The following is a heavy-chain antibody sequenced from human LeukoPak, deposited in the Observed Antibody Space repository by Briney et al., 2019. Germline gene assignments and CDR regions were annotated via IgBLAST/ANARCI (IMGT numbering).Heavy chain of an antibody. V-gene: IGHV3-48*03. Sequence: PGGSLRLSCAASGFTLRSYEMNWVRQAPGKGLEWVSYISSSGSTKYYADSVKGRFTISRDNAKNSLFLQMNSLRVEDTAVYYCAREVERWNDNWFDPWGQGTLVTVSS. CDR1: GFTLRSYE. CDR2: ISSSGSTK. J-gene: IGHJ5*02. D-gene: IGHD5-24*01. CDR3: AREVERWNDNWFDP.